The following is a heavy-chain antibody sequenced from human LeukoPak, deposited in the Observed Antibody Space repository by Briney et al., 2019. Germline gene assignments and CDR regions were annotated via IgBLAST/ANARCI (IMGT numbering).Heavy chain of an antibody. D-gene: IGHD3-10*01. V-gene: IGHV3-23*01. Sequence: GGSLRLSCAASGFIFSNSALSWVRQAPGKGLGWVSTIRDGGGATYYADSVRGRFTISRDNSMNTVYLQMNSLRAEDTAVYYCAKAAYGSFDFWGQGTLFTVSS. J-gene: IGHJ4*02. CDR3: AKAAYGSFDF. CDR1: GFIFSNSA. CDR2: IRDGGGAT.